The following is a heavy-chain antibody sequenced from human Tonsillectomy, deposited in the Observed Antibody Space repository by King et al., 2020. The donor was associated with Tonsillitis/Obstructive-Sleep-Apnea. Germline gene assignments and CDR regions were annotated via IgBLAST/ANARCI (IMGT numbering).Heavy chain of an antibody. D-gene: IGHD3-10*01. CDR3: GRAETGSYYYHMDV. V-gene: IGHV3-7*04. J-gene: IGHJ6*03. CDR2: IKEDESEK. Sequence: QLVQSGGGFVQPGGSLRLSGAAPGFPFRSYLMSWVGQAPGKGLEWLANIKEDESEKKYVDSVKGRFTISRDNRKKLLYLQMNSLRVEDTAVYYCGRAETGSYYYHMDVWGKGTTVTVSS. CDR1: GFPFRSYL.